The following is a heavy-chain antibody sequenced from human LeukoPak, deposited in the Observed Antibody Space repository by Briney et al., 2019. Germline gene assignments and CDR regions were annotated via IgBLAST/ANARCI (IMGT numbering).Heavy chain of an antibody. Sequence: GGSLRLSCAASGFTFDDYAMRWVRQAPGKGLEWVSGISWNSGSIGYADSVKGRFTISRDNAKNSLYLQMNSLRAEDTALYYCAKDTGDTAMVPEYYFDYWGQGTLVTVSS. J-gene: IGHJ4*02. CDR2: ISWNSGSI. D-gene: IGHD5-18*01. CDR1: GFTFDDYA. V-gene: IGHV3-9*01. CDR3: AKDTGDTAMVPEYYFDY.